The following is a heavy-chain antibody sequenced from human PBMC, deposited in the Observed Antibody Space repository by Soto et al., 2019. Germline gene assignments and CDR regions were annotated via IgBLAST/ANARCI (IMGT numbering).Heavy chain of an antibody. J-gene: IGHJ4*02. D-gene: IGHD5-12*01. V-gene: IGHV1-8*01. CDR1: GYTFSTYD. Sequence: ASVKVSCKASGYTFSTYDINWVRQATGQGLEWMGWMNANSGDAGYTQKFQGRVTMTKNTSISTAYMEIKSLKSEDTAVYYCARAALSGYDQNDYWGQGTLVTVSS. CDR3: ARAALSGYDQNDY. CDR2: MNANSGDA.